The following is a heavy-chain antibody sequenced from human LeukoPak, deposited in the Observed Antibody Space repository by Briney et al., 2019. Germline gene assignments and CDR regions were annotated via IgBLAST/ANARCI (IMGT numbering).Heavy chain of an antibody. CDR1: GYTITGYY. CDR2: ISAYNGNT. J-gene: IGHJ4*02. Sequence: GASVTVSCKASGYTITGYYMHWVRQAPGQGLEWMGWISAYNGNTNYAQKLQGRVTMTTDTSTSTAYMELSSLRSEDTAVYYCASSSIAARTDYWGQGTLVTVSS. V-gene: IGHV1-18*04. D-gene: IGHD6-6*01. CDR3: ASSSIAARTDY.